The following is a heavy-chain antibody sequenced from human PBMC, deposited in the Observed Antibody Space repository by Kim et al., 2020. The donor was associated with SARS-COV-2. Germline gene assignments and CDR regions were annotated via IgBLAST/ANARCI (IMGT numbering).Heavy chain of an antibody. V-gene: IGHV4-39*01. CDR3: ARQARRGRIVARHDWFDP. CDR1: GGSISSSSYY. J-gene: IGHJ5*02. D-gene: IGHD2-15*01. CDR2: IYYSGST. Sequence: SETLSLTCTVSGGSISSSSYYWGWIRQPPGKGLEWIGSIYYSGSTYYNPSLKSRVTISVDTSKNQFSLKLSSVTAADTAVYYCARQARRGRIVARHDWFDPWGQGTLVTVSS.